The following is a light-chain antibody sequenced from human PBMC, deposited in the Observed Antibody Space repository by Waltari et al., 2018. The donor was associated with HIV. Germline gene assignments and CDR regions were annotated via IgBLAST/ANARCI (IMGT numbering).Light chain of an antibody. Sequence: EIGLTQSPGTLSMSPGERATLSCRASQSVDSSFVSWYQQKPGQAPRLLLFGSSSRATCTPDRFSGSGSGTDFTLTVSRLEPEDFAVYYCQQHDIYTWTFGPGTRVDIK. CDR2: GSS. V-gene: IGKV3-20*01. CDR3: QQHDIYTWT. CDR1: QSVDSSF. J-gene: IGKJ1*01.